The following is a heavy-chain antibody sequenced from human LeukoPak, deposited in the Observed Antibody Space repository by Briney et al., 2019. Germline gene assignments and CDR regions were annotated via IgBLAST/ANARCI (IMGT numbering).Heavy chain of an antibody. J-gene: IGHJ4*02. Sequence: GGSLRLSCAVSGFTFSDYYMSWIRQAPGKGLEWVSYISSGGSTISHADSVKGRFTISRDNAENSLYLQMNSLRAEDAAVYYCARSAAAGRCFDYWGQGTLVTVSS. CDR1: GFTFSDYY. CDR3: ARSAAAGRCFDY. D-gene: IGHD6-13*01. CDR2: ISSGGSTI. V-gene: IGHV3-11*01.